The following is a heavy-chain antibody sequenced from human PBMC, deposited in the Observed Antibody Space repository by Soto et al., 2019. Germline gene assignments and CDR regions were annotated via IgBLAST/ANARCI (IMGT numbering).Heavy chain of an antibody. CDR2: ISGSGGST. CDR1: GFTFSSYA. V-gene: IGHV3-23*01. D-gene: IGHD2-2*01. J-gene: IGHJ6*03. CDR3: AKPGDIETKRFIVVPAAFPPGYYYMDV. Sequence: EVQLLESGGGLVQPGGSLRLSCAASGFTFSSYAMSWVRQAPGKGLEWVSAISGSGGSTYYADSVKGRFTISRDNSKNTLYLQMNSLRAEDTAVYYCAKPGDIETKRFIVVPAAFPPGYYYMDVWGKGTTVTVSS.